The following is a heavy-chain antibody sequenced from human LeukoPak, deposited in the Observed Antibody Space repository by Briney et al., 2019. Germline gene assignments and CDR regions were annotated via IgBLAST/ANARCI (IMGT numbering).Heavy chain of an antibody. CDR1: GGSINSGDYY. D-gene: IGHD3-16*02. Sequence: TSETLSLTCTVSGGSINSGDYYWSWIRQPPGKGLEWIGYIYYSGSTYYNPSLKSRVTISVDTSKNQFSLKLSSVTAADTAVYYCAREGDGGISAHYFDYWGQGTLVTVSS. V-gene: IGHV4-30-4*08. CDR3: AREGDGGISAHYFDY. J-gene: IGHJ4*02. CDR2: IYYSGST.